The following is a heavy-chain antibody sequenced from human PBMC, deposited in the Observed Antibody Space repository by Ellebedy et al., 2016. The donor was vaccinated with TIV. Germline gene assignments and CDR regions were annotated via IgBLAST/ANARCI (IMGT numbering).Heavy chain of an antibody. CDR1: GGSLIIANYY. D-gene: IGHD1-1*01. CDR2: ISYRGT. Sequence: SETLSLXCTVSGGSLIIANYYWGWIRQPPGKGLEWIASISYRGTYYSPSFKGRVTISEDTSKSQVSLKWHSVTAADTAVYYCARDGPGVPGSTTDSDAIDIWGQGTRVTVSS. V-gene: IGHV4-39*07. J-gene: IGHJ3*02. CDR3: ARDGPGVPGSTTDSDAIDI.